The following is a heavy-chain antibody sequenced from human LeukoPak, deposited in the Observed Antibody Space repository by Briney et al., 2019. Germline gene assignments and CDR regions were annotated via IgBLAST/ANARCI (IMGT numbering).Heavy chain of an antibody. V-gene: IGHV3-64*01. CDR1: GFTFSSYA. D-gene: IGHD2-2*01. J-gene: IGHJ3*02. Sequence: GGSLRLSCAASGFTFSSYAMHWVRQAPGKGLEYVSAISSNGGSTYYANSVKGRFTISRDNSKNTLYLQMGSLRAEDMAVYYCAREGLKVPAPGDAFDIWAKGTRVTVSS. CDR3: AREGLKVPAPGDAFDI. CDR2: ISSNGGST.